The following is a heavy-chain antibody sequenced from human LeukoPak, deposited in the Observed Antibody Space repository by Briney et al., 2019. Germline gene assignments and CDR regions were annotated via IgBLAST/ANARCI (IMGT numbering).Heavy chain of an antibody. D-gene: IGHD1-14*01. V-gene: IGHV5-10-1*01. J-gene: IGHJ4*02. CDR1: AYIFTTCW. CDR2: ITPSDAYT. Sequence: GAPLQISCQPSAYIFTTCWISWVRPLPGKGLEWMGRITPSDAYTNYSPSFGGRVTISADKSITTACLQWSSLRASDSAMYYCATSSGNNPFDYWGQGNLVTVSS. CDR3: ATSSGNNPFDY.